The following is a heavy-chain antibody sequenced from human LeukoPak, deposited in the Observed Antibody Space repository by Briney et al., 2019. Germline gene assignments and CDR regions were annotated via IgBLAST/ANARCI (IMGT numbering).Heavy chain of an antibody. CDR2: ISWNSGSI. CDR3: ARRYFDY. V-gene: IGHV3-9*01. J-gene: IGHJ4*02. Sequence: GGSLRLSCAASGFTFDDYAMHWVRQAPGKGLEWVSGISWNSGSIGYADSVKGRFTISRDNAKNSLYLQMNSLRAEDTAVYYCARRYFDYWGQGTLVTVSS. CDR1: GFTFDDYA.